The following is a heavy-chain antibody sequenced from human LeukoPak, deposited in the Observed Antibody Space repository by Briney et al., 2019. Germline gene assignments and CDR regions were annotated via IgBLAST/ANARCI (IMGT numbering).Heavy chain of an antibody. CDR2: IYYSGST. J-gene: IGHJ5*02. CDR3: ARHEYSGSYYGLSWFDP. V-gene: IGHV4-39*01. D-gene: IGHD1-26*01. CDR1: GGSISSSGYY. Sequence: PSETLSLTCTVSGGSISSSGYYWGWIRQPPGKGLEWIASIYYSGSTYYNPSLKSRVAISVDTSKNQLSLKLSSLTAADTAVYYCARHEYSGSYYGLSWFDPWGQGTLVTVSS.